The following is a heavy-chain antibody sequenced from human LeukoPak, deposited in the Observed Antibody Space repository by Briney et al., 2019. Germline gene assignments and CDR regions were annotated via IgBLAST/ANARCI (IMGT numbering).Heavy chain of an antibody. V-gene: IGHV5-51*01. Sequence: GESLKISCKAYGYSFFSNYWIAWVRQMPGKGLEWMGILYPGDSDSRYSPSFQGQDTISADRSISTAYLHWSSLKVSDTAMYYCARASRDGYNQNFDYWGQGTLVTVSS. J-gene: IGHJ4*02. CDR2: LYPGDSDS. D-gene: IGHD5-24*01. CDR1: GYSFFSNYW. CDR3: ARASRDGYNQNFDY.